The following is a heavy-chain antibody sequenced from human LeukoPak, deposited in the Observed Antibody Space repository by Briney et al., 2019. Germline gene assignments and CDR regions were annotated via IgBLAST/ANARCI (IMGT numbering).Heavy chain of an antibody. CDR1: GFTFDDYG. D-gene: IGHD1-1*01. CDR3: ATNPPGRTYLQD. Sequence: GGSLRLSFAASGFTFDDYGMTWVRQVPGKGLEWIAEINWIGDTTRYGDSVKGRFTISRDNAKNSLDLQINSLRVEDTAFYYCATNPPGRTYLQDWGQGTLVTVSS. CDR2: INWIGDTT. J-gene: IGHJ1*01. V-gene: IGHV3-20*03.